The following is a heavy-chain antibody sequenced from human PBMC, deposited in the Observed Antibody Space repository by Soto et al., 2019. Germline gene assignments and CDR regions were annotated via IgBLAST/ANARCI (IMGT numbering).Heavy chain of an antibody. J-gene: IGHJ5*02. CDR1: GVAVRSYA. CDR2: IIPIFGTA. D-gene: IGHD1-1*01. Sequence: SEEVSCKASGVAVRSYAIDWGRKAPGQGLEWMGGIIPIFGTANFAQKFQGRVTITADESTSTAYMELSSLRSEDTAVYYCATEGYRPWFEPWGQGTLVNVSS. CDR3: ATEGYRPWFEP. V-gene: IGHV1-69*13.